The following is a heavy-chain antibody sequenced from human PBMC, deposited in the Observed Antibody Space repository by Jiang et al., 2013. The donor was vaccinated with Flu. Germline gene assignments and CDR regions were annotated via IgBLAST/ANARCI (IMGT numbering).Heavy chain of an antibody. CDR1: GGSVSSGSYY. CDR3: ARVSDYYYGMDV. J-gene: IGHJ6*02. Sequence: GPGLVKPSETLSLTCTVSGGSVSSGSYYWSWIPAAPQGRDWSGLGYIYYSGSTNYNPSLKSRVTISVDTSKNQFSLKLSSVTAADTAVYYCARVSDYYYGMDVWGQGTTVTVSS. CDR2: IYYSGST. V-gene: IGHV4-61*01.